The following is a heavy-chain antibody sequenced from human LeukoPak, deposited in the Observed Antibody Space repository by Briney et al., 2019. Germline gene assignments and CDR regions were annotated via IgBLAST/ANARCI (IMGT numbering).Heavy chain of an antibody. V-gene: IGHV1-69*13. CDR2: IIPISGTA. CDR3: ARSGYSYGTALDYYYGMDV. CDR1: GGTFSSYA. J-gene: IGHJ6*02. D-gene: IGHD5-18*01. Sequence: SVKVSCKASGGTFSSYAISWVRQAPGQGLEWMGGIIPISGTANYAQKFQGRVTITADESTSTAYMELSSLRSEDTAVYYCARSGYSYGTALDYYYGMDVWGQGTTVTVSS.